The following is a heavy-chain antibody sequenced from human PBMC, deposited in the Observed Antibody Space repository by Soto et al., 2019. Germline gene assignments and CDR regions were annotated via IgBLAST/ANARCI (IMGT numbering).Heavy chain of an antibody. CDR2: IYYSGST. CDR1: GGSISSGGYY. CDR3: ARDGLFGYGGNSDHYYGMDV. D-gene: IGHD4-17*01. J-gene: IGHJ6*02. V-gene: IGHV4-31*02. Sequence: SETLSLTCTVSGGSISSGGYYWSWIRQHPGKGLEWIGYIYYSGSTYYNPSLKSRVTISVDTSKNQFSLKLSSVTAADTAVYYCARDGLFGYGGNSDHYYGMDVWGQGTTVTVSS.